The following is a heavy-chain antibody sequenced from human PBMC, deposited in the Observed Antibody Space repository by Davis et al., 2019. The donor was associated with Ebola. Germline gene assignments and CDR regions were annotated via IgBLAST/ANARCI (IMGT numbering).Heavy chain of an antibody. D-gene: IGHD1-1*01. CDR1: GGSISSNNW. CDR2: IYHSGST. V-gene: IGHV4-4*02. CDR3: AKRERTFDY. J-gene: IGHJ4*02. Sequence: SETLSLTCAVSGGSISSNNWWSWVRQPPGKGLEWIGEIYHSGSTYYNPSLESRVSISLDTSKNQFSLKLSSVTAADTAVYYCAKRERTFDYWGQGTLVTVSS.